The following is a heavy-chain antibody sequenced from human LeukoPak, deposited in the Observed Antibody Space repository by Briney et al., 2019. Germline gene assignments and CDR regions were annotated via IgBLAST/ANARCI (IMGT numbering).Heavy chain of an antibody. D-gene: IGHD3-22*01. CDR1: GYTFTGYY. V-gene: IGHV1-2*02. J-gene: IGHJ4*02. CDR2: INPNSGGT. Sequence: ASVKVSCKASGYTFTGYYMHWVRQAPGQGLGWMGWINPNSGGTNYAQKFQGRVTMTRDTSISTAYMELSRLRSDDTAVYYCARAERYYYDSSGYCDYWGQGTLVTVSS. CDR3: ARAERYYYDSSGYCDY.